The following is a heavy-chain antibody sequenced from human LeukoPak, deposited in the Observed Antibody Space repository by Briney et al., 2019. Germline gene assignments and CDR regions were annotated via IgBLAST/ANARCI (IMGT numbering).Heavy chain of an antibody. D-gene: IGHD6-19*01. CDR2: ISYDGSNK. CDR3: ARAALQYSSGWLGY. Sequence: GRSLSLSCAASGFTFSSYAMHWVRQAPGMGLEWVAVISYDGSNKYYADSVKGRFTISRDNSKNTLYLQMNSLRAEDTAVYYCARAALQYSSGWLGYWGQGTLVTVSS. V-gene: IGHV3-30-3*01. J-gene: IGHJ4*02. CDR1: GFTFSSYA.